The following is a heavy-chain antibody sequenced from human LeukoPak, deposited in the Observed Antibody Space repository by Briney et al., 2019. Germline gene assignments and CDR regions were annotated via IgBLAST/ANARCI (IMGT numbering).Heavy chain of an antibody. Sequence: SETLSLTCVVSGVSISDYYWSWLRQPAGKGLECIGRIFGTENTDYNPSLKSRVSMSADTSKNRISLNVTSVTAGDTAVYFCARDNIYDSSVFDLWGPGTLVTVSS. V-gene: IGHV4-4*07. CDR3: ARDNIYDSSVFDL. D-gene: IGHD3-22*01. CDR1: GVSISDYY. CDR2: IFGTENT. J-gene: IGHJ4*02.